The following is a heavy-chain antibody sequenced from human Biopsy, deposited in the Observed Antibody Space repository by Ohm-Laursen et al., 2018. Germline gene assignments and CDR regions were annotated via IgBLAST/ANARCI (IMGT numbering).Heavy chain of an antibody. CDR3: ARGEGSSWFDP. V-gene: IGHV1-69*10. Sequence: GASVKVSCKTSGDSFTSYAIGWVRQAPGQGLEWMGGIIPTPNVATYAQKFQGRITITADESTSTAYMELSSLTSDDTAVYFCARGEGSSWFDPWGHGTLVTVSP. CDR2: IIPTPNVA. CDR1: GDSFTSYA. J-gene: IGHJ5*02. D-gene: IGHD1-26*01.